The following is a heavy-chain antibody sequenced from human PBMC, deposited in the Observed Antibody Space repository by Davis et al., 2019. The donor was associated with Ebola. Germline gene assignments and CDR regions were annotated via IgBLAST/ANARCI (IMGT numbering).Heavy chain of an antibody. CDR1: GYTFTSYG. J-gene: IGHJ2*01. V-gene: IGHV1-18*01. D-gene: IGHD4-17*01. CDR2: ISAYNGNT. CDR3: ARPSTVTAQRELDWYFDL. Sequence: ASVKVSCKASGYTFTSYGISWVRQAPGQGLEWMGWISAYNGNTNYAQKLQGRVTMTTDTSTRTAYMELSSLRSEDTAVYYCARPSTVTAQRELDWYFDLWGRGTLVTVSS.